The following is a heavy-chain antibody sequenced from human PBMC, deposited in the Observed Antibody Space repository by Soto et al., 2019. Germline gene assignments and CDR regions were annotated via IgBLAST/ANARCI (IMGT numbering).Heavy chain of an antibody. Sequence: QVHLVESGGGVGQPGRSLRLSCAASGFSFSGYVFHWVRQAPGXGLEWLSLISHDGNYKYADSVKGRFTISRDNSKNTVYLXXSXLXTEDXXXXXCXXXXXXXXTRGRRYYGLDVWGLGTTVTVSS. V-gene: IGHV3-30-3*01. CDR1: GFSFSGYV. CDR2: ISHDGNYK. CDR3: XXXXXXXXTRGRRYYGLDV. J-gene: IGHJ6*02.